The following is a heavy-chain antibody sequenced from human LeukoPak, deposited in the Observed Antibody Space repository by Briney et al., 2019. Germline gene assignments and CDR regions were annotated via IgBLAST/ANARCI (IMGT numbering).Heavy chain of an antibody. V-gene: IGHV3-23*01. Sequence: GGSLRLSCAASGFTFSSYAMSWVRQAPGKGLEWVSAISGSGGSTYYADSVKGRFTISRDNSKNTLYLQMNSLRAEDTAVYYCAKDPGWSRNYYMDVWGKGTMVTVSS. CDR1: GFTFSSYA. CDR3: AKDPGWSRNYYMDV. D-gene: IGHD6-19*01. CDR2: ISGSGGST. J-gene: IGHJ6*03.